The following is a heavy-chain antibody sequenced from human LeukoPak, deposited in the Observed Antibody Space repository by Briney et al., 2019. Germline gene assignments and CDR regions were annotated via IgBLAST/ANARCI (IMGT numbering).Heavy chain of an antibody. D-gene: IGHD3-10*01. V-gene: IGHV4-4*02. J-gene: IGHJ5*02. CDR3: ARHLWFGELSNWFDP. Sequence: PSGTLSLTCAVSGGSISSSNWWSWVRQPPGKGLEWIGEIYHSGSTNYNPSLKSRVTISVDKSKNQFSLKLSSVTAADTAVYYCARHLWFGELSNWFDPWGQGTLVTVSS. CDR1: GGSISSSNW. CDR2: IYHSGST.